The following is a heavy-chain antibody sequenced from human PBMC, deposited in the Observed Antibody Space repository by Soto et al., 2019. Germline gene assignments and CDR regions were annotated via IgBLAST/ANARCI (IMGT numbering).Heavy chain of an antibody. CDR3: AREGGPTSRDSPPLDNWFDP. J-gene: IGHJ5*02. CDR2: IYYSGST. Sequence: SETLSLTCTVSGGSISSYYWSWIRQPPGKGLEWIGYIYYSGSTNYNPSLKSRVTISVDTSKNQFSLKLSSVTAADTAVYYCAREGGPTSRDSPPLDNWFDPWGQGTLVTVSS. D-gene: IGHD3-16*01. CDR1: GGSISSYY. V-gene: IGHV4-59*01.